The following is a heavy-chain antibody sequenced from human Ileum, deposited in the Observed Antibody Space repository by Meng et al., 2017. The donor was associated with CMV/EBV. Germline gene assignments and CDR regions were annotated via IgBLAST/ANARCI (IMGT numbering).Heavy chain of an antibody. D-gene: IGHD1-26*01. CDR3: VRRGRGSEP. V-gene: IGHV4-34*02. CDR2: INNKGNT. Sequence: QWQLQQCGPGLLKPSVTLALTCPVYGGSFLDYFWTWIRQSPGKGLEWIGEINNKGNTKYNPSLKSRVTISKDTSKKQFSLRMTSVTAADTATYYCVRRGRGSEPWGQGTLVTVSS. J-gene: IGHJ5*02. CDR1: GGSFLDYF.